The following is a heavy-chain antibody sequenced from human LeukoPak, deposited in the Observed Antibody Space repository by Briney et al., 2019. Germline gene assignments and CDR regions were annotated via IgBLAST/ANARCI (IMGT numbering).Heavy chain of an antibody. Sequence: GGSLRLSCAASGFTFSSYWMHWVRQAPGKGLVWVSRINSDWSSTSYADSVKGRFTISRDNAKNTLYLQMNSLRAEDTAVYYCARGPSDYYGSGSYYSDAFDIWGQGTMVTVSS. CDR1: GFTFSSYW. D-gene: IGHD3-10*01. CDR2: INSDWSST. J-gene: IGHJ3*02. CDR3: ARGPSDYYGSGSYYSDAFDI. V-gene: IGHV3-74*01.